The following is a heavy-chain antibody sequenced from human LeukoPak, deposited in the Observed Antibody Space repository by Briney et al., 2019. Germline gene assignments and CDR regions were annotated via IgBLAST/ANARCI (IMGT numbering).Heavy chain of an antibody. D-gene: IGHD4-17*01. CDR1: VYTFTSYD. Sequence: GASVKVSCKASVYTFTSYDINWVRQATGQGLEWMGWMNPNSGNTGYAQKFQGRVTMTRNTSISTAYMELSSLRSEDTAVYYCASPLDYGDYGRNYYYYGMDVWGQGTTVTVSS. J-gene: IGHJ6*02. V-gene: IGHV1-8*01. CDR3: ASPLDYGDYGRNYYYYGMDV. CDR2: MNPNSGNT.